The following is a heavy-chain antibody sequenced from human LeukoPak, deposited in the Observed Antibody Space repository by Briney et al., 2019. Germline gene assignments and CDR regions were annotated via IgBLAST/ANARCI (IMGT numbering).Heavy chain of an antibody. Sequence: SETLSLTCTVSGGSISSSSYYWGWIRQPPGKGLEWIGSIYYSGSTYYNPSLKSRVTISVDTSKNQFSLKLSSVTAADTAVYYCARKDSSGKGNFDYWGQGTLVTVSS. D-gene: IGHD3-22*01. CDR1: GGSISSSSYY. J-gene: IGHJ4*02. CDR2: IYYSGST. V-gene: IGHV4-39*07. CDR3: ARKDSSGKGNFDY.